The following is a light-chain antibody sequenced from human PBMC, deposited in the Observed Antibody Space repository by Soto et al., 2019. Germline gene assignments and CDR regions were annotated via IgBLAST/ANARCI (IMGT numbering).Light chain of an antibody. Sequence: QAVVTQEPSLSMSPGGTVTLTCALSSGSVSTGYYPSWYQQTPGQAPRTLIHRTNIRSSGVPDRFSGSIVGNKAALIITGAQADDESDYYCVLFMGSGISVFGGGTQLTVL. CDR1: SGSVSTGYY. CDR2: RTN. CDR3: VLFMGSGISV. V-gene: IGLV8-61*01. J-gene: IGLJ7*01.